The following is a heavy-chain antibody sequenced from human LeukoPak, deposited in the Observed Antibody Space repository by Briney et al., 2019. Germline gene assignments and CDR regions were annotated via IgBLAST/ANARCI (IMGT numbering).Heavy chain of an antibody. CDR1: GGSISSYY. D-gene: IGHD2-2*01. CDR2: IYYSGST. J-gene: IGHJ3*02. V-gene: IGHV4-59*01. Sequence: SETLSLTCTVSGGSISSYYWSWIRQPPGKGLEWIGYIYYSGSTNYDPSLKSRVTISVDTSKNQFSLKLSSVTAADTAVYYCARELGSSTSSGAFDIWGQGTMVTVSS. CDR3: ARELGSSTSSGAFDI.